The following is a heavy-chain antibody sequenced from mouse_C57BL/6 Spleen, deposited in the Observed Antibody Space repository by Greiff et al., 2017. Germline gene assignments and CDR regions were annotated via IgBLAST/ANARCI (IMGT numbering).Heavy chain of an antibody. V-gene: IGHV1-72*01. CDR2: IDPNSGGT. Sequence: QVQLKQPGAELVKPGASVKLSCKASGYTFTSYWMHWVKQRPGRGLEWIGRIDPNSGGTKYNEKFKSKATLTVDKPSITAYLQLSSLTSEDSAVYYCARGEVYGYDGPWFAYWGQGTLVTVSA. J-gene: IGHJ3*01. CDR3: ARGEVYGYDGPWFAY. CDR1: GYTFTSYW. D-gene: IGHD2-2*01.